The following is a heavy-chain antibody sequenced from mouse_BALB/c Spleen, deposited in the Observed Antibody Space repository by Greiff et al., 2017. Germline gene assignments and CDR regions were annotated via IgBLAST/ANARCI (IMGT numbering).Heavy chain of an antibody. CDR2: IWGGGST. CDR1: GFSLSRYS. Sequence: QVQLKESGPGLVAPSQSLSITCTVSGFSLSRYSVHWVRQPPGKGLEWLGMIWGGGSTDYNSALKSRLSISKDNSKSQVFLKLNSLQTDDTATYYCAKGDSQIHYYGYRDFDVWGAGTTVTVSS. CDR3: AKGDSQIHYYGYRDFDV. D-gene: IGHD1-2*01. J-gene: IGHJ1*01. V-gene: IGHV2-6-4*01.